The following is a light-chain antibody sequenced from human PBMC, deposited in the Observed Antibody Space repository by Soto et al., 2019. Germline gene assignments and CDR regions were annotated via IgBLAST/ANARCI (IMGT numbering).Light chain of an antibody. V-gene: IGKV3-15*01. J-gene: IGKJ1*01. Sequence: EIVMTQSPATLSVSPGERATLSCRASQSVSSNLAWYQQKPGQAPRLLIYGASTRATGIPARFSGSGSGTEFTLNISSLQSEDFAVYYCQQYNNWRTFGQGTKVEIK. CDR3: QQYNNWRT. CDR1: QSVSSN. CDR2: GAS.